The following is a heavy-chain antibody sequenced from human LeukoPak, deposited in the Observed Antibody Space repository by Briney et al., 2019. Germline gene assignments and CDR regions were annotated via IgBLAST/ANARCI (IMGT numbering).Heavy chain of an antibody. J-gene: IGHJ4*02. CDR3: AREGYISGYGVIDY. V-gene: IGHV3-7*01. CDR1: GFTFSSYW. Sequence: PGGSLRLFCAASGFTFSSYWMSWVRQAPGKGLEWVANIKRDGSEKYHVDSVKGRFTISRDNAKNSLYLQMNSLRDEDTAVYYCAREGYISGYGVIDYWGQGTLVTVSS. CDR2: IKRDGSEK. D-gene: IGHD5-18*01.